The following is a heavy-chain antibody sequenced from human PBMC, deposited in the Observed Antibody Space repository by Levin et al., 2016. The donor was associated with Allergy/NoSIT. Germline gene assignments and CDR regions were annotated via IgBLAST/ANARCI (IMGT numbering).Heavy chain of an antibody. Sequence: GESLKISCAASGFTFSSYVMIWVRQAPGRGLEWLSTISGSAGSTYYADSVKGRFTISRDNSKNTLNLQMNSLRAEDTAVYHCAKGYSSSWYSYFDYWGQGTLVTVSS. J-gene: IGHJ4*02. D-gene: IGHD6-13*01. CDR1: GFTFSSYV. CDR3: AKGYSSSWYSYFDY. CDR2: ISGSAGST. V-gene: IGHV3-23*01.